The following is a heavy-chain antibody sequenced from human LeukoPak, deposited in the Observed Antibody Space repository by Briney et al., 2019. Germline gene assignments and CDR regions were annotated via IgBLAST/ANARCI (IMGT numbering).Heavy chain of an antibody. J-gene: IGHJ4*02. Sequence: GGSLRLSCAVSGFTFDDYGMSWVRQAPGKGLEWVSGINWNGGSTGYADSVKGRFTISRDNAKNSLYLQMNSLRAEDTALYYCARESHYYGSGSYYPFDYWGQGTLVTVSS. CDR2: INWNGGST. CDR1: GFTFDDYG. D-gene: IGHD3-10*01. CDR3: ARESHYYGSGSYYPFDY. V-gene: IGHV3-20*04.